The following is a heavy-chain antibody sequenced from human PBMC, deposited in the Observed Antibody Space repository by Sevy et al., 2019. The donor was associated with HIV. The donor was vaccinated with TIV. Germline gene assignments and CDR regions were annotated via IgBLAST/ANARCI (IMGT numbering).Heavy chain of an antibody. CDR2: ILHDGSRQ. CDR1: GFSFSIHS. D-gene: IGHD6-25*01. Sequence: GGSLRLSCTASGFSFSIHSMHWVRQAPGKGLEWVSFILHDGSRQDYADSVKGRFIFSRDNSKYTVYLEMSGLRPEDTATYYCARDSNVYDSGGSLDSWGQGTLVTVSS. CDR3: ARDSNVYDSGGSLDS. J-gene: IGHJ4*02. V-gene: IGHV3-30*04.